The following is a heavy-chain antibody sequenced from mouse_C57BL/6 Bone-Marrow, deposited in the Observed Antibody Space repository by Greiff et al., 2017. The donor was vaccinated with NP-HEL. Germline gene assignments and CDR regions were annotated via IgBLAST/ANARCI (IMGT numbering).Heavy chain of an antibody. Sequence: VQLQQSGAELVRPGTSVKLSCKASGYTFTSYWMHWVKQRPGQGLEWIGVIDPSDSYTNYNQKFKGKATLTVDTSSSTAYMQLSSLTSEDSAVYYCARGDYAFAYWGQGTLVTVSA. D-gene: IGHD2-4*01. J-gene: IGHJ3*01. V-gene: IGHV1-59*01. CDR2: IDPSDSYT. CDR1: GYTFTSYW. CDR3: ARGDYAFAY.